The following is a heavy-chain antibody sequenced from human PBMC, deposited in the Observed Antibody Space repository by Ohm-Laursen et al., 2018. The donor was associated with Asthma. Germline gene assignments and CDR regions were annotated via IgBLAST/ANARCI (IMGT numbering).Heavy chain of an antibody. V-gene: IGHV3-30*03. D-gene: IGHD6-19*01. Sequence: SLRLSCSASGFTFSSYGMHWVRQAPGKGLEWVTVISYDGSNKYYADSVKGRFTISRDNSKNTLYLQMNSLRAEDTAVYYCARDEGIAVAGTNYWGQGTLVTVSS. CDR1: GFTFSSYG. J-gene: IGHJ4*02. CDR2: ISYDGSNK. CDR3: ARDEGIAVAGTNY.